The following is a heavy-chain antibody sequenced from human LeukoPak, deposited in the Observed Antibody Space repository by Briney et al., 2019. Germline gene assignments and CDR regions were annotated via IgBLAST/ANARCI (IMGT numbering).Heavy chain of an antibody. CDR2: INHSGST. CDR1: GGSFSGYY. Sequence: SETLSLTCAVYGGSFSGYYWSWIRQPPGKGLEWIGEINHSGSTNYNPSLKSRVPIPVDTSKNQFSLKLSSVAAADTAVYYCARGRRYFDWLLRGYYFDYWGQGTLVTVSS. V-gene: IGHV4-34*01. D-gene: IGHD3-9*01. CDR3: ARGRRYFDWLLRGYYFDY. J-gene: IGHJ4*02.